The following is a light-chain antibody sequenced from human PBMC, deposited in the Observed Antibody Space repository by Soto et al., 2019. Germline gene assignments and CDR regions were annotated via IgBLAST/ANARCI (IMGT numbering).Light chain of an antibody. J-gene: IGKJ1*01. Sequence: DIAMAHSPDSLTPSLRERASINCKSSQSVVSRFRNKTSLGGFPQKPAQTPRILIYCSSTRESRVSDQFSGSGSRTDLTLTIDGLQAEDVAVYYCQQYYTTPTWTFGQVTKVDIK. CDR3: QQYYTTPTWT. V-gene: IGKV4-1*01. CDR1: QSVVSRFRNKTS. CDR2: CSS.